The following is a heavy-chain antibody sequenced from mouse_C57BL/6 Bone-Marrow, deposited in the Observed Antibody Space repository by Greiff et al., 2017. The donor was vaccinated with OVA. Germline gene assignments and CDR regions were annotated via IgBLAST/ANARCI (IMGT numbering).Heavy chain of an antibody. J-gene: IGHJ4*01. CDR1: GFTFSDYY. Sequence: EVKVEESGGGLVQPGGSLKLSCAASGFTFSDYYMYWVRQTPEKRLEWVAYISNGGGSTYYPDTVKGRFTLSRDNAKNTLYLQMSRLKSEDTAMYYCARHYYYYAMDYWGQGTSVTVSS. V-gene: IGHV5-12*01. D-gene: IGHD1-1*01. CDR2: ISNGGGST. CDR3: ARHYYYYAMDY.